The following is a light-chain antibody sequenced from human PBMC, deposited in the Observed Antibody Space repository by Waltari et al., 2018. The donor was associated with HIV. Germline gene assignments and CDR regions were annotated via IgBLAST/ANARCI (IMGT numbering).Light chain of an antibody. CDR3: QSYDRTGV. V-gene: IGLV1-40*01. CDR1: SSNIGAGYD. CDR2: GNS. J-gene: IGLJ3*02. Sequence: QSVLTQPPSVSGAPGQRVTISCTGSSSNIGAGYDVHWYQQLPGTAPKRLIYGNSNRPSGVPDRFAGSKSGTSASLAITGLQAEDEADYYCQSYDRTGVFGGGTKLTVL.